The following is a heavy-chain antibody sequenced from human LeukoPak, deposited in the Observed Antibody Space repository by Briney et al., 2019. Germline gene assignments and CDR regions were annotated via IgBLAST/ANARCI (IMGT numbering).Heavy chain of an antibody. CDR2: IYYSGST. J-gene: IGHJ4*02. CDR1: GGSISSGGYY. Sequence: PSETLSLTCTVSGGSISSGGYYWSWIRQHPGTGLEWIGYIYYSGSTYYNPSLKSRVTISVDTSKNQFSLKLSSVTAADTAVYYCARLSLATSFDYWGQGTLVTVSS. CDR3: ARLSLATSFDY. V-gene: IGHV4-31*03. D-gene: IGHD5-12*01.